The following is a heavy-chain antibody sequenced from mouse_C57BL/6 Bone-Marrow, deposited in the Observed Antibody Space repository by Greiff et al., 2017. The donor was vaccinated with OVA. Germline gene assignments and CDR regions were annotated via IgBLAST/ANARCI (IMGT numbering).Heavy chain of an antibody. Sequence: EVQLQQSGPELVKPGASVKISCKASGYTFTDYYMHWVKQSHGKSLEWIGDINPNNGGTSYNQKFKGKATLTVDKSSSTAYMELRSLTSEDSAVYYCASDFAYWGQGTLVTVSA. V-gene: IGHV1-26*01. CDR2: INPNNGGT. J-gene: IGHJ3*01. CDR3: ASDFAY. CDR1: GYTFTDYY.